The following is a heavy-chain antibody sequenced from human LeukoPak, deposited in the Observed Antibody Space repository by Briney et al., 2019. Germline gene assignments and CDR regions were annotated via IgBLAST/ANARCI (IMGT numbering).Heavy chain of an antibody. V-gene: IGHV4-31*03. J-gene: IGHJ4*02. CDR1: GGSISSGGYY. CDR2: IYYSGST. D-gene: IGHD3-22*01. CDR3: ARARFYYDSGGYYYFDY. Sequence: PSQTLSLTCTVSGGSISSGGYYWSWIRQHPGKGLEWIGYIYYSGSTYYNPSLKSRVTISVDTSKNQFSLKLSSVTAADTAVYYCARARFYYDSGGYYYFDYWGQGTLVTVSS.